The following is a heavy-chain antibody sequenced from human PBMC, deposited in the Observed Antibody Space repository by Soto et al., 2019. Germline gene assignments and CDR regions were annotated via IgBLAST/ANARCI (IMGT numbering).Heavy chain of an antibody. D-gene: IGHD2-2*01. J-gene: IGHJ1*01. V-gene: IGHV1-69*01. CDR3: SFAPNWTYQLPSN. Sequence: SRLRLKNGQGLEWMGGIVPMNGSPKYAQEFLGRVTISADASATTAYMDLSGLKSEDTAVYYCSFAPNWTYQLPSNWGRRTQVSVSS. CDR2: IVPMNGSP.